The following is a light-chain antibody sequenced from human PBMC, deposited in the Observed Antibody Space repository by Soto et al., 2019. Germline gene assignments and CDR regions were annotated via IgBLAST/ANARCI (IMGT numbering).Light chain of an antibody. V-gene: IGKV1-5*01. Sequence: DIQMTQSPSTLYASVGNRVTITCRASQSIGIWLAWYQQKPGKAPKLLIYAASSLQSRVPSRFSGGGSGAEFTLTIISLQPDDFATYYGHHYNDFPYTFGQGTKVDIK. CDR2: AAS. CDR3: HHYNDFPYT. CDR1: QSIGIW. J-gene: IGKJ2*01.